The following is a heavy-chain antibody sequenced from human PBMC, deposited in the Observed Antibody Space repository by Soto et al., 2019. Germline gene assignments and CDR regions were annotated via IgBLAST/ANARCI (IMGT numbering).Heavy chain of an antibody. CDR3: ARGGIAVAGTEPSFYYMDV. CDR1: GGTFSSYT. CDR2: IIPILGIA. J-gene: IGHJ6*03. Sequence: SVKVSCKASGGTFSSYTISWVRQAPGQGLEWMGRIIPILGIANYAQKFQGRVTITADKSTSTAYMELSSLRSEDTAVYYCARGGIAVAGTEPSFYYMDVWGKGTTVTVSS. V-gene: IGHV1-69*02. D-gene: IGHD6-19*01.